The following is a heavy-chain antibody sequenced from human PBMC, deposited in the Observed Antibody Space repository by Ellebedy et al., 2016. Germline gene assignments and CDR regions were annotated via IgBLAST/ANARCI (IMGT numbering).Heavy chain of an antibody. Sequence: GESLKISCAASGFTFSSYSMNWVRQAPGKGLEWVSSISSSSSYIYYADYVQGRFTISRDNAKDALYLQMNSLGAEDTAVYYCARERGSTSYWGQGTLVTVSS. CDR3: ARERGSTSY. D-gene: IGHD2-2*01. V-gene: IGHV3-21*01. CDR2: ISSSSSYI. CDR1: GFTFSSYS. J-gene: IGHJ4*02.